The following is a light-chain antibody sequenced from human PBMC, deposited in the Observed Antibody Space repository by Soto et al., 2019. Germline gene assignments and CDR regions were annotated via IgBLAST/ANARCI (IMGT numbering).Light chain of an antibody. CDR2: AAS. J-gene: IGKJ1*01. CDR1: QSISSY. CDR3: QQSYSTPPT. V-gene: IGKV1-39*01. Sequence: IQITQSPSSLYASVGDRVTITCRASQSISSYLNWYKQKXGKAPKXXIYAASSLQSGVPSRFSGSGSGTDFALTISSLQPEDFETYYCQQSYSTPPTFGQGTKVDIK.